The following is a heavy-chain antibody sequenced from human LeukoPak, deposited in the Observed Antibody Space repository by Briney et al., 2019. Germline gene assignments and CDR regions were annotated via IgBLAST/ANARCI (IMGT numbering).Heavy chain of an antibody. V-gene: IGHV4-34*01. J-gene: IGHJ4*02. CDR3: ARVSAIRRSGSPYYFDY. CDR1: DESFSGYY. CDR2: IDHSGST. Sequence: SETLSLTCAVYDESFSGYYCSWIRQPPRKGLEWIGEIDHSGSTNYNPSLQSRVTISVDTSKNQFSLKLSSVTAADTAVYYCARVSAIRRSGSPYYFDYWGQGTLVTVSS. D-gene: IGHD3-10*01.